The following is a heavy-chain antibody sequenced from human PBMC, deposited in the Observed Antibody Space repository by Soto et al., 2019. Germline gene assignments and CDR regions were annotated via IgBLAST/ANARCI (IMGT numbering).Heavy chain of an antibody. D-gene: IGHD6-19*01. J-gene: IGHJ4*02. CDR2: IYYSGST. Sequence: SETLSLTCTVSGGSISSYYWSWIRQPPGKGLEWIGYIYYSGSTNYNPSLKSRVTISVDTSKNQFSLKLSSVTAADTAVYYCARGYGGIAVAAPFDYWGQGTLGTVSS. CDR1: GGSISSYY. V-gene: IGHV4-59*01. CDR3: ARGYGGIAVAAPFDY.